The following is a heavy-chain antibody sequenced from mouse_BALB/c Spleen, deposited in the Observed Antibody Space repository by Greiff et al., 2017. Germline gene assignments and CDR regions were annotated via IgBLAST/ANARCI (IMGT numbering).Heavy chain of an antibody. J-gene: IGHJ4*01. CDR2: ISDGGSYT. V-gene: IGHV5-4*02. CDR1: GFTFSDYY. D-gene: IGHD4-1*01. CDR3: ARDLGTGRDYYAMDY. Sequence: EVMLVESGGGLVKPGGSLKLSCAASGFTFSDYYMYWVRQTPEKRLEWVATISDGGSYTYYPDSVKGRLTISRDNAKNNLYLQMSSLKSEDTAMYYCARDLGTGRDYYAMDYWGQGTSVTVSS.